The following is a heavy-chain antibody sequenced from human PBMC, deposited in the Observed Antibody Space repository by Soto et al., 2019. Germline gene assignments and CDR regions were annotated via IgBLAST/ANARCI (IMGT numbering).Heavy chain of an antibody. Sequence: EVQLLESGGGLVQPGGSLRLSCAASGFTFSSYAMTWVRQAPGKGLEWVSAISGGGDSTYYVDSVKGRFTISRDNSKNMLYLQMNSLRAEDTAVYYCAKVSGTYTPGDAFDIWGQETMVTVSS. J-gene: IGHJ3*02. CDR1: GFTFSSYA. D-gene: IGHD1-26*01. V-gene: IGHV3-23*01. CDR2: ISGGGDST. CDR3: AKVSGTYTPGDAFDI.